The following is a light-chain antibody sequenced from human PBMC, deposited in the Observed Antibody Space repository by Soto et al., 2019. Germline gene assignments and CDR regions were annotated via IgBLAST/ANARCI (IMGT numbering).Light chain of an antibody. CDR2: STN. Sequence: QTVVTQEPSFSVSPGRTVTLTCSLSSGSVSTSYYPSWYQQNPGQAPRTLIYSTNTRSSGVPDRFSGSILGNKAALTITGAQADDESDYYCVLYMGSGIWVFGGGTKLTVL. J-gene: IGLJ3*02. V-gene: IGLV8-61*01. CDR1: SGSVSTSYY. CDR3: VLYMGSGIWV.